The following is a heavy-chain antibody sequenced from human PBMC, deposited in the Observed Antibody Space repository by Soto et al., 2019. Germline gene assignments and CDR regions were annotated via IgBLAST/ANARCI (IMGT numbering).Heavy chain of an antibody. CDR2: IYSTGNS. Sequence: SETLCLSCTVSEGSSASYAGSCMRQPPNKGLEWIGHIYSTGNSNYHSSLKSRVTISVDTSKNQFSLKLSSVTAADTAVYYCARLPGTLLWFGDTNWFDPWGQGTLVTVSS. V-gene: IGHV4-4*08. CDR3: ARLPGTLLWFGDTNWFDP. CDR1: EGSSASYA. D-gene: IGHD3-10*01. J-gene: IGHJ5*02.